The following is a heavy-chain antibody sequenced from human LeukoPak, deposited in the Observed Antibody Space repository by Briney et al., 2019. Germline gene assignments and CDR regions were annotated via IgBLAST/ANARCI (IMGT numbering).Heavy chain of an antibody. Sequence: SQTLSLTCTVSGGSIMNGPHDWHWLRQPAGKGLEWVGRIYISGCTYYNPSLKSRITITIKKNKNKFSLDLRYVTAADTAVYYCARWSYGDFDALDVWGQGTMVTVSS. CDR2: IYISGCT. V-gene: IGHV4-61*02. D-gene: IGHD4-17*01. CDR1: GGSIMNGPHD. CDR3: ARWSYGDFDALDV. J-gene: IGHJ3*01.